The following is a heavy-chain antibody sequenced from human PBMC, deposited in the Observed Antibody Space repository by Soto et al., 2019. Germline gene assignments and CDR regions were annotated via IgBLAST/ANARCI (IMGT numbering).Heavy chain of an antibody. CDR2: INPSTGTT. Sequence: QVQLVQSGAEVKKPGASVKVSCKASGYTFTNDYMHWVRQAPGQGLEWMGIINPSTGTTSYAQKFQGRVTMTRDTSTSTVHMELSSLRSDDTAVYYCARASWDRARGDKEFDYWGQGTLVTVSS. CDR3: ARASWDRARGDKEFDY. CDR1: GYTFTNDY. D-gene: IGHD3-10*01. J-gene: IGHJ4*02. V-gene: IGHV1-46*01.